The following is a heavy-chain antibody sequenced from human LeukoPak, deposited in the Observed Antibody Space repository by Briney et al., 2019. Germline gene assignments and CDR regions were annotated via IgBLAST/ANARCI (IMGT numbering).Heavy chain of an antibody. Sequence: SETLSLTCTVSGGSVSNSNYCWGWIRQPPGKQLEWIGSIDYSGSPLYNPSLKSRVTISVDTSKNQFSLKLSSVTGADTAVYYCARPLDCNYGGTAFDIWGQGTMVTVSS. CDR1: GGSVSNSNYC. D-gene: IGHD4-23*01. CDR2: IDYSGSP. V-gene: IGHV4-39*01. J-gene: IGHJ3*02. CDR3: ARPLDCNYGGTAFDI.